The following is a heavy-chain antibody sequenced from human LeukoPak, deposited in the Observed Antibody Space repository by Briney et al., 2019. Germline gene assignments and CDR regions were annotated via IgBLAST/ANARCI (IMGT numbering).Heavy chain of an antibody. V-gene: IGHV4-34*01. D-gene: IGHD3-3*01. J-gene: IGHJ6*04. CDR1: GGSFSDYD. CDR2: INHSGST. Sequence: SETLSLTCAVYGGSFSDYDWSWIRQPPGKGLEWIGEINHSGSTNYNPSLKSRVTISVDTSKNQFSLKLSSVTAADTAVYYCARELTIFGVVTIMDVWGKGTTVTVSS. CDR3: ARELTIFGVVTIMDV.